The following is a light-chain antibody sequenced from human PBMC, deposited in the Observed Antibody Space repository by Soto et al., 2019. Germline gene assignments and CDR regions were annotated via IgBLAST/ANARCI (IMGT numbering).Light chain of an antibody. J-gene: IGLJ1*01. CDR2: EVS. CDR3: SSYTSSSTLV. Sequence: QSALTQPASVSGSPGPSITISCTGTSSDVGGYNYVSWYQQHPGKAPKLVIYEVSNRPSGVSNRFSGSKSGNTASLTISGLQAEDEADYYCSSYTSSSTLVFGTGTKVTV. CDR1: SSDVGGYNY. V-gene: IGLV2-14*01.